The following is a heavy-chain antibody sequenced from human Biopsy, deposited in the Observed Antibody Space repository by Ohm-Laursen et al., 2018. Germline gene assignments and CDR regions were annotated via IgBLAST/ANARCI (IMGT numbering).Heavy chain of an antibody. Sequence: SVKVSCKASEFTFSRYAMQWVRQTRGQRLEWIGWIALGSGKTDYARNFQERVSITRDMSTGTGYMDLSGLRSEDTAVYYCAAGYYDTSGYYCRLNGFDVWGQGTMVTVSP. CDR1: EFTFSRYA. D-gene: IGHD3-22*01. CDR2: IALGSGKT. V-gene: IGHV1-58*02. J-gene: IGHJ3*01. CDR3: AAGYYDTSGYYCRLNGFDV.